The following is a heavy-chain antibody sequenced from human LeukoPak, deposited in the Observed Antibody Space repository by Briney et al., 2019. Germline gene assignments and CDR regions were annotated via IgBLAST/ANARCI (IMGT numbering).Heavy chain of an antibody. Sequence: GGSLRLSCAASGFTFSSYAMHWVRQAPGKGLEWVAVISYDGSNKYYADSVKGRFTISRDNSKNTLYLQMNSLRAEDTAVYYCARDGCSSTSCNHYYYGMDVWGQGTTVTVSS. J-gene: IGHJ6*02. V-gene: IGHV3-30-3*01. D-gene: IGHD2-2*01. CDR2: ISYDGSNK. CDR1: GFTFSSYA. CDR3: ARDGCSSTSCNHYYYGMDV.